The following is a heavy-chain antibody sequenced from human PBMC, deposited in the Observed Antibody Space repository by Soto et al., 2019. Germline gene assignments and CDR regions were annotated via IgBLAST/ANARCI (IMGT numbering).Heavy chain of an antibody. CDR2: INTYSDRT. V-gene: IGHV1-18*04. CDR1: GYTFINYG. CDR3: ARDYTGRGYFDH. Sequence: ASVKVSCKASGYTFINYGISWVRQAPGQGLEWLGWINTYSDRTNYAQEFQGRVSMTTEKSTSTAYMELRSLRSGDTALYYCARDYTGRGYFDHWGQGSLVTV. D-gene: IGHD2-8*02. J-gene: IGHJ4*02.